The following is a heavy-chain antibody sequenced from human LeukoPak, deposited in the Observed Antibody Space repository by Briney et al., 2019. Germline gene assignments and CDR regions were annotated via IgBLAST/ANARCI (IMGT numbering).Heavy chain of an antibody. CDR2: ITSSGGTI. J-gene: IGHJ3*02. CDR3: ARGTTYYGILTGYVGAFDI. D-gene: IGHD3-9*01. Sequence: GDSLRLSCAASEFTFSDYNMNWIRQSPGKGLEWISSITSSGGTIYYADSVKGRFTLSRDNAKNSLYLQMNSLRAEDAAVYYCARGTTYYGILTGYVGAFDIWGQGTMVTVSS. V-gene: IGHV3-11*04. CDR1: EFTFSDYN.